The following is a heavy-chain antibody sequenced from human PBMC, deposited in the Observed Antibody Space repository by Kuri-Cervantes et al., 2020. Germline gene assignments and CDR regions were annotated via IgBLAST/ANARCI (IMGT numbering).Heavy chain of an antibody. Sequence: GGSLRLSCAASGFTFSSYWMSWVRQAPGKGLEWVANIKQDGSEKYYVGSVKGRFTISRDNAKNSLYLQMNSLRAEDTAVYYCARRGYCSGGSCYGAYYFDYWGQGTLVTVSS. D-gene: IGHD2-15*01. V-gene: IGHV3-7*01. CDR1: GFTFSSYW. CDR2: IKQDGSEK. CDR3: ARRGYCSGGSCYGAYYFDY. J-gene: IGHJ4*02.